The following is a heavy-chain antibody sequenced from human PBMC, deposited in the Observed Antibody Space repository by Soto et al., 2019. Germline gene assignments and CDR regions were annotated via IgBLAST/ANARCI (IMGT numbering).Heavy chain of an antibody. CDR2: ISYDGNKK. J-gene: IGHJ6*02. CDR1: GFTFSSYT. V-gene: IGHV3-30-3*01. CDR3: ARDYGSFTYYFYGMDV. D-gene: IGHD3-10*01. Sequence: GGSLRLSCAASGFTFSSYTMHWVRQAPGKGLECVAIISYDGNKKYYADSVKGRFTISRDNSKNTLFLQMNSLRTEDTAVYYCARDYGSFTYYFYGMDVWGQGTTVTVYS.